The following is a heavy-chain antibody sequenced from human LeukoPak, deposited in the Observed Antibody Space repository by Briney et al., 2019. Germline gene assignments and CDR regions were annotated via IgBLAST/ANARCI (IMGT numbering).Heavy chain of an antibody. D-gene: IGHD2-15*01. Sequence: GGSLRLSCAASGFTFSSSAMSWVRQAPGKGLEWVSAISNNGGYTYYADSVQGRFAISRDNSKSTLCLQMNSLRAEDTAVYYCAKQLGYCSDGSCYFPYWGQRTLVTVSS. J-gene: IGHJ4*02. CDR1: GFTFSSSA. V-gene: IGHV3-23*01. CDR2: ISNNGGYT. CDR3: AKQLGYCSDGSCYFPY.